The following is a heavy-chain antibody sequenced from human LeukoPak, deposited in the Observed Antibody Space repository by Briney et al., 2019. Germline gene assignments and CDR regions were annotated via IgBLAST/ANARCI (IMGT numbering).Heavy chain of an antibody. Sequence: SETLSLTCAVSGGSITTTNWWRWVRQPPGKGLEWIGEVHLNGATNYNPSLESRFSMSIDKSNNHLSLEVTSVTAADTAMYYCTRESGAFSPFGFWGQGTLVTVSS. J-gene: IGHJ4*02. CDR1: GGSITTTNW. D-gene: IGHD1-26*01. CDR2: VHLNGAT. CDR3: TRESGAFSPFGF. V-gene: IGHV4-4*02.